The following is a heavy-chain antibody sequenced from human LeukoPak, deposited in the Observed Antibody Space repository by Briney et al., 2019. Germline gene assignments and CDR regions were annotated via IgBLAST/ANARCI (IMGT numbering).Heavy chain of an antibody. Sequence: ASETLSLTCTVSGGSISSSSYYWGWIRQPPGKGLEWIGSIYYSGSTYYNPSLKSRVTISVDTSKNQFSLKLSSVTAADTAVYYCARSFSTVVRGDWFDPWGQGTLVTVSS. CDR3: ARSFSTVVRGDWFDP. CDR1: GGSISSSSYY. V-gene: IGHV4-39*07. CDR2: IYYSGST. J-gene: IGHJ5*02. D-gene: IGHD4-23*01.